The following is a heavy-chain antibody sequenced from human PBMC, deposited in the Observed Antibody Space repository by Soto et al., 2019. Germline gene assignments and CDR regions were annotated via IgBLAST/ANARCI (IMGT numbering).Heavy chain of an antibody. D-gene: IGHD3-22*01. CDR2: IKQDGSEK. V-gene: IGHV3-7*01. Sequence: GGSLRLSCEASGFTFNNYWMHWVRQAPGKGLEWVANIKQDGSEKYYVDSVKGRFTISRDNAKNSLNLQMNSLRAEDTAVYYCARVTDYYESSGYFDYWGQGTLVTVSS. J-gene: IGHJ4*02. CDR1: GFTFNNYW. CDR3: ARVTDYYESSGYFDY.